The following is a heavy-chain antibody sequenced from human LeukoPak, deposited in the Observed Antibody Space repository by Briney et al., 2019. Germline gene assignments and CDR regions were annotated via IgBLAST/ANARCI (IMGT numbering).Heavy chain of an antibody. CDR3: ARGQKRGRYYYDSSGYFFDY. CDR1: GYTFTSYD. CDR2: MNPNSGNT. V-gene: IGHV1-8*01. Sequence: ASVKVSCKASGYTFTSYDINWVRQATGQGLEWMGWMNPNSGNTGYAQKFQGRVTMTRNTSISTAYMELSSLRSEDTAVYYCARGQKRGRYYYDSSGYFFDYWGQGTLVTVSS. J-gene: IGHJ4*02. D-gene: IGHD3-22*01.